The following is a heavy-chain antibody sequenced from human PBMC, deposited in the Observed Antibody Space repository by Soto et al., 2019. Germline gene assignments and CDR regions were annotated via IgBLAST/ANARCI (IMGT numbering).Heavy chain of an antibody. CDR3: ARGGTAGGLDV. CDR1: GFTFRSYV. Sequence: QVQLVESGGGVVQPGTSLRLSCVGSGFTFRSYVIHWVRQAPGKGLEWVALTSYDGSNNFYGDSVKGRFTIARHNSRNTVELTMYSLTFEDTALYYCARGGTAGGLDVWGQGTLVSVSS. V-gene: IGHV3-33*05. D-gene: IGHD2-21*02. J-gene: IGHJ4*02. CDR2: TSYDGSNN.